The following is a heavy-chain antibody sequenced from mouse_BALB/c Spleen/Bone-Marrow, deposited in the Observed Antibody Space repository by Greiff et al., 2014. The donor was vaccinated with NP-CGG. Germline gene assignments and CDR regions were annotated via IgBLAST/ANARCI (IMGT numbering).Heavy chain of an antibody. CDR3: ARMHYYGYVAY. CDR2: INPDSSTI. CDR1: GFDFSRYW. J-gene: IGHJ3*01. Sequence: EVKLMESGGGLVQPGGPLKLSCAASGFDFSRYWMSWVRQAPGKGLEWIGEINPDSSTINYTPSLKDKFIISRDNAKNTLYLQMSKVRSEDTALYYCARMHYYGYVAYWGQGTLVTVSA. D-gene: IGHD1-2*01. V-gene: IGHV4-1*02.